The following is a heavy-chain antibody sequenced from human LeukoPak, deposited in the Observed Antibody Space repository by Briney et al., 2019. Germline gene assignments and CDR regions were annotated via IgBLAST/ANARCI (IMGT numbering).Heavy chain of an antibody. CDR1: GYIFTGFY. J-gene: IGHJ6*02. D-gene: IGHD6-13*01. Sequence: ASVKVSCTASGYIFTGFYVHWVRQAPGQGLEWMGRINPNSGGTHHAQKFQGRVTMSRDMSISTAYMELSSLTSDDTAVYYCARDIGQQGESGMDVWGQGTTVTVSS. CDR2: INPNSGGT. CDR3: ARDIGQQGESGMDV. V-gene: IGHV1-2*06.